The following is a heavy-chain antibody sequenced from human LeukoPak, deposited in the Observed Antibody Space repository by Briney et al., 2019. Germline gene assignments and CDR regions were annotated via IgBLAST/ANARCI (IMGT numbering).Heavy chain of an antibody. CDR2: ISAYNGNT. D-gene: IGHD6-19*01. V-gene: IGHV1-18*01. CDR3: ARGGSEQWLVLFEYYFDY. J-gene: IGHJ4*02. CDR1: GYTFTSYG. Sequence: ASVKVSCKASGYTFTSYGISWVRQAPGQGLEWMGWISAYNGNTNYAQKLQGRVTMTTDTSTSTAYMELRSLRSDDTAVYYCARGGSEQWLVLFEYYFDYWGRGTLVTVSS.